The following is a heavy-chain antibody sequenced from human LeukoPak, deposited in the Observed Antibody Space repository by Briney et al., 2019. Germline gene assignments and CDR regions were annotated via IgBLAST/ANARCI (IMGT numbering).Heavy chain of an antibody. D-gene: IGHD1-7*01. CDR2: ISTGSSTI. CDR1: GFTVSSYS. CDR3: ARDRWNYGREGFDY. V-gene: IGHV3-48*01. Sequence: PGGSLRLSCAASGFTVSSYSMNWVRQAPGKGLEWVSYISTGSSTIYYADSVKGRFTISRDNAKNSLYLQMNSLRAEDTAVYYCARDRWNYGREGFDYWGQGTLVTVSS. J-gene: IGHJ4*02.